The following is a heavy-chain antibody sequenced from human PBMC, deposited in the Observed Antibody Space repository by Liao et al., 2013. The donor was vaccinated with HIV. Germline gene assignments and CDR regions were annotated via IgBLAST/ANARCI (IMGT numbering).Heavy chain of an antibody. V-gene: IGHV4-4*07. J-gene: IGHJ6*03. CDR3: AREHMNRGLNFYYYMDV. CDR2: IYTSGST. CDR1: GGSISSFQ. Sequence: QVQLQESGPGLVKPSETLPLTCTVSGGSISSFQWNWIRQPAGKGLEWIGRIYTSGSTNYNPSLKSRVTMSVDASKNQVSLQLRSVTAADTAVYFCAREHMNRGLNFYYYMDVWGTGTTVSVSS. D-gene: IGHD3-10*01.